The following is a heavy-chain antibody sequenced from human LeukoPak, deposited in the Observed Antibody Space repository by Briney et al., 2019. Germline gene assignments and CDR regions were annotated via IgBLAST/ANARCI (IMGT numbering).Heavy chain of an antibody. V-gene: IGHV4-4*07. D-gene: IGHD2-2*01. J-gene: IGHJ5*02. CDR3: ARLMGYCSSTSCYAWWFDP. CDR2: IYTSGST. Sequence: SETLSLTCTVSGGSISSYYWSWIRQPAGKGLEWIGRIYTSGSTNYNPSLKSRVTISVDKSKNQFSLKLSSVTAADTAVYYCARLMGYCSSTSCYAWWFDPWGQGTLVTVSS. CDR1: GGSISSYY.